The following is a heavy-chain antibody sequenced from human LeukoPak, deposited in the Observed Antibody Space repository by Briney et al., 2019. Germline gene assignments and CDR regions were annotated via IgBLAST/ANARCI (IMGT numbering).Heavy chain of an antibody. CDR3: ARAYCSGGSCYYLGFSVDV. CDR2: IYHSGST. CDR1: GGSISSGGYS. D-gene: IGHD2-15*01. J-gene: IGHJ6*04. V-gene: IGHV4-30-2*01. Sequence: PSETLSLTCAVSGGSISSGGYSWSWLRQPPGKGLEWIGYIYHSGSTYYNPSLKSRVTISVDRSKNQFSLKLSSVTAADTAVYYCARAYCSGGSCYYLGFSVDVWGKGTTVTVSS.